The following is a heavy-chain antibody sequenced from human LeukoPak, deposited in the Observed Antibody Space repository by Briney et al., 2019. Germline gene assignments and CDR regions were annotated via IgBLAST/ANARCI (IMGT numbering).Heavy chain of an antibody. CDR3: AIVSLDSGRFDP. CDR1: GYTFTSYH. CDR2: INPSGGSP. D-gene: IGHD3-10*01. V-gene: IGHV1-46*01. J-gene: IGHJ5*02. Sequence: ASVKVSCKASGYTFTSYHLHWVRQAPGQGLEWMGIINPSGGSPNYAQKFQGRVTMTEDTSTDTAYMELSSLRSEDTAVYYCAIVSLDSGRFDPWGQGTLVTVSS.